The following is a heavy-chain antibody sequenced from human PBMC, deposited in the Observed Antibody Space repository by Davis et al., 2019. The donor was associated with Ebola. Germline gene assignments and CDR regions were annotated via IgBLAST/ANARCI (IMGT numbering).Heavy chain of an antibody. CDR1: GFTFSSYE. J-gene: IGHJ4*02. CDR2: ISSSGSTI. Sequence: GESLKISCAASGFTFSSYEMNWVRQAPGKGLEWVSYISSSGSTIYCADSVKGRFTISRDNAKNSLYLQMNSLRAEDTAVYYCARDSYYYDSSGYGRYYFDYWGQGTLVTVSS. D-gene: IGHD3-22*01. CDR3: ARDSYYYDSSGYGRYYFDY. V-gene: IGHV3-48*03.